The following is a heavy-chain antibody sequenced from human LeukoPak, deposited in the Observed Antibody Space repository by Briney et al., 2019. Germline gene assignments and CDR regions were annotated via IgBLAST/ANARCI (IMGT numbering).Heavy chain of an antibody. V-gene: IGHV3-33*01. Sequence: SLRLSCAASGCTFSTYAMHWVRQAPGKGLEWVALIWHDASHTFYTDSVKGRFTISRDNSKNTVYLQMNSLGGEDTAVYYCAREISASGSYPDYGGQGTLVTVSS. J-gene: IGHJ4*02. CDR3: AREISASGSYPDY. CDR2: IWHDASHT. D-gene: IGHD3-10*01. CDR1: GCTFSTYA.